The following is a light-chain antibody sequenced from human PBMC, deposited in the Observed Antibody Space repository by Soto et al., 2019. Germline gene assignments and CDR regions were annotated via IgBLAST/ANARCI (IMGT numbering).Light chain of an antibody. CDR2: GAS. J-gene: IGKJ1*01. V-gene: IGKV3-15*01. CDR1: QSVSSN. Sequence: ELVMTQSPTTLSVSPGERATLSCRASQSVSSNLAWYQQKPGQAPRLLIYGASTRATGIPARFSGTGSGTDFTLTVSSLQSEDFAVYYCQQYDNWPQTFGQGTKV. CDR3: QQYDNWPQT.